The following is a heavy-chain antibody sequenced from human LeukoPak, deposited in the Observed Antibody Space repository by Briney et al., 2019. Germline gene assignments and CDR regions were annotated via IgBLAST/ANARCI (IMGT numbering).Heavy chain of an antibody. CDR3: ARVLGYCSGGSCYGINWFDP. D-gene: IGHD2-15*01. CDR2: ISAYNGNT. CDR1: GYTFTSYG. J-gene: IGHJ5*02. V-gene: IGHV1-18*01. Sequence: ASVKVSCKASGYTFTSYGISWVRQAPGQGLEWMGWISAYNGNTNYAQKLQGRVTMTTDTSTSTAYMELRSLRSDDTAVYYCARVLGYCSGGSCYGINWFDPWGQGTLVTASS.